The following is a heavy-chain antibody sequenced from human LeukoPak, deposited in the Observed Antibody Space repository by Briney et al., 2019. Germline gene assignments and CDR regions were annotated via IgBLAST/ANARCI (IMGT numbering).Heavy chain of an antibody. CDR1: GYTFTSNH. J-gene: IGHJ4*02. CDR3: AREYTSSFDY. V-gene: IGHV1-46*01. D-gene: IGHD6-6*01. CDR2: INPSGGGT. Sequence: ASVKVSCKASGYTFTSNHMHWVRQAPGQGLEWMGTINPSGGGTTYAQKFQGRVTMTRDTSTSTVYMELSSLRSEDTAVYYCAREYTSSFDYWGQGTLVTVSS.